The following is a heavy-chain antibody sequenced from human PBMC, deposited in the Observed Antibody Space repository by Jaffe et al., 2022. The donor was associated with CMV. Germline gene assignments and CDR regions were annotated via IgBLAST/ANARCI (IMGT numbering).Heavy chain of an antibody. D-gene: IGHD6-19*01. CDR2: ISGSGGST. CDR1: GFTFSSYA. Sequence: EVQLLESGGGLVQPGGSLRLSCAASGFTFSSYAMSWVRQAPGKGLEWVSAISGSGGSTYYADSVKGRFTISRDNSKNTLYLQMNSLRAEDTAVYYCAKDSSGLGSYYYYGMDVWGQGTTVTVSS. CDR3: AKDSSGLGSYYYYGMDV. J-gene: IGHJ6*02. V-gene: IGHV3-23*01.